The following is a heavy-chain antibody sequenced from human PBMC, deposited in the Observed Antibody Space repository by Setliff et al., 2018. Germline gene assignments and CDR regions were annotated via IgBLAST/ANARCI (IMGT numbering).Heavy chain of an antibody. CDR2: IYYSGST. Sequence: KPSETLSLTCTVSGGSISSYYWSWIRQPPGKGLEWIGYIYYSGSTNYNPSLKSRVTISVDMSKNQFSLKVSSVTAADTAIYYCALSSSWFKDFQHWGQGTLVTVSS. V-gene: IGHV4-59*01. CDR1: GGSISSYY. CDR3: ALSSSWFKDFQH. J-gene: IGHJ1*01. D-gene: IGHD6-13*01.